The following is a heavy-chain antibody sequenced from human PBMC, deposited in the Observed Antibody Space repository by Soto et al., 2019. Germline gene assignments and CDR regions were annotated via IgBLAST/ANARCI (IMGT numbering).Heavy chain of an antibody. CDR3: TTEKDQLAVT. Sequence: QVQLGQSGAEVKKPGSSVKVSCKASGDTFNRFTISWVRQAPGQGLEWMGRIITILGVANYAQMFQGRVTITADKFTSTAFMELSSVRSEDTAVYYCTTEKDQLAVTWGQGTLLTVSS. CDR1: GDTFNRFT. V-gene: IGHV1-69*08. J-gene: IGHJ5*02. CDR2: IITILGVA. D-gene: IGHD2-2*01.